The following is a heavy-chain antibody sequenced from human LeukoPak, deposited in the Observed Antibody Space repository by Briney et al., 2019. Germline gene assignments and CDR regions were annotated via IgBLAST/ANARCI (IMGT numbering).Heavy chain of an antibody. CDR3: ARDPGVRWLVGFDY. J-gene: IGHJ4*02. CDR2: IWYDGSNE. V-gene: IGHV3-33*08. CDR1: GFTFSSYG. D-gene: IGHD6-19*01. Sequence: GGSLRLSCAASGFTFSSYGMHWVRQAPGKGLEWGAVIWYDGSNEYYADSVKGRFTISRDNSKNTLYLQMDSLRAEDTAVYYCARDPGVRWLVGFDYWGQGTLVTVSS.